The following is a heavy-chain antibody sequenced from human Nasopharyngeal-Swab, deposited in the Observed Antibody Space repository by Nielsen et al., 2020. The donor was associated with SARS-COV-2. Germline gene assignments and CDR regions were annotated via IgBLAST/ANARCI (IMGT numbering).Heavy chain of an antibody. V-gene: IGHV4-39*01. Sequence: SETLSLTCHVSGGFISSGDYYWGWIRQPPGKGLEWIATMYYTGGTYYNPSLKSRVTISADTSKNHFSLKLTSVTAADAAVYYCVRQRMTIVRVYVAYYFDSWGQGTLVTVSS. D-gene: IGHD2-8*01. CDR2: MYYTGGT. CDR1: GGFISSGDYY. CDR3: VRQRMTIVRVYVAYYFDS. J-gene: IGHJ4*02.